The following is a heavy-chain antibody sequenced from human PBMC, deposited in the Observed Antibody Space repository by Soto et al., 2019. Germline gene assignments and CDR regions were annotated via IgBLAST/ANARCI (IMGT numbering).Heavy chain of an antibody. V-gene: IGHV3-30*18. D-gene: IGHD6-19*01. CDR1: GFTFSSYG. J-gene: IGHJ4*02. CDR2: ISYDGSNK. Sequence: QVQLVESGGGVVQPGRSLRLSCAASGFTFSSYGMHWVRQAPGKGLEWVAVISYDGSNKYYADSVKGRFTISRDNSKNTLYLQLNSLRGEDTALYYCAKDLDSSGSAVDYWGQGTLVTVSS. CDR3: AKDLDSSGSAVDY.